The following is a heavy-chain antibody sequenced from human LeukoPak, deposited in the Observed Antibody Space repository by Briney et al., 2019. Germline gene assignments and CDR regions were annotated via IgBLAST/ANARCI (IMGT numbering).Heavy chain of an antibody. D-gene: IGHD3-3*01. Sequence: PGGSLRLSCVASGLTFSSYAMSWVRQAPGKGLEWVSAISGSGGSTYYADSVKGRFTISRDNSKNTLYLQMNSLRAEDTAVYYCAKDSSLRDLWHYDFWSGSRDAFDIWGQGTMVTVSS. V-gene: IGHV3-23*01. CDR3: AKDSSLRDLWHYDFWSGSRDAFDI. J-gene: IGHJ3*02. CDR2: ISGSGGST. CDR1: GLTFSSYA.